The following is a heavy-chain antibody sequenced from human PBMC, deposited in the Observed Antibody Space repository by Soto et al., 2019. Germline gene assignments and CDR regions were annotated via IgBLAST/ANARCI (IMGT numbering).Heavy chain of an antibody. D-gene: IGHD6-13*01. V-gene: IGHV1-69*02. CDR2: IIPILGIA. J-gene: IGHJ3*02. CDR3: ARSSSSSMAFDI. Sequence: QVQLVQSGAEVKKPGSSVKVSCKASGGTFSSYTISWVRQAPGQGLEWMGRIIPILGIANYAQKFQGRVRITADKSTSTAYMELSSRRSEDTAVYYCARSSSSSMAFDIWGQETIVTVSS. CDR1: GGTFSSYT.